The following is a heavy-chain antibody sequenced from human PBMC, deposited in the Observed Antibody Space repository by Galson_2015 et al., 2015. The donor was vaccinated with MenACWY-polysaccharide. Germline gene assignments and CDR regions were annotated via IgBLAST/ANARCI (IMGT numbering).Heavy chain of an antibody. V-gene: IGHV3-30*18. CDR3: AKGVPYYDFWSGYSFDY. CDR2: ISYDGSNK. CDR1: GFTFSSYG. Sequence: LRLSCAASGFTFSSYGMHWVRQAPGKGLEWVAVISYDGSNKYYADSVKGRFTISRDNSKNTLYLQMNSLRAEDTAVYYCAKGVPYYDFWSGYSFDYWGQGTLVTVSS. J-gene: IGHJ4*02. D-gene: IGHD3-3*01.